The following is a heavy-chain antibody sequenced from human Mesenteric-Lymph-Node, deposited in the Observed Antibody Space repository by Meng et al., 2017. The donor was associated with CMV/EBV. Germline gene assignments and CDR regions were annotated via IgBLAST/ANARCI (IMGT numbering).Heavy chain of an antibody. Sequence: GESLKISCAASGFIFSDHYMDWVRQAPGKGLEWVGRIRMKVNSYTTEYAASVKGRFTISRDDSKNSLYLQMNSLKSEDTAVYYCARVGFCTRARCPPHYGMDVWGQGTTVTVSS. D-gene: IGHD2-8*02. CDR1: GFIFSDHY. V-gene: IGHV3-72*01. J-gene: IGHJ6*02. CDR2: IRMKVNSYTT. CDR3: ARVGFCTRARCPPHYGMDV.